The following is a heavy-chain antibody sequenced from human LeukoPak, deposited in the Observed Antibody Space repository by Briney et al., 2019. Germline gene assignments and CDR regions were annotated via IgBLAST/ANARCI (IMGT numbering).Heavy chain of an antibody. Sequence: SETLSLTCTVSGYSISSGYYWGWIRQPPGKGLEWIGSIYHSGSTYYNPSLKSRVTISVDTSKNQFSLKLSSETAADTAVYYCARGFDGPNAFDIWGQGTMVTVSS. CDR1: GYSISSGYY. J-gene: IGHJ3*02. CDR3: ARGFDGPNAFDI. D-gene: IGHD3-9*01. V-gene: IGHV4-38-2*02. CDR2: IYHSGST.